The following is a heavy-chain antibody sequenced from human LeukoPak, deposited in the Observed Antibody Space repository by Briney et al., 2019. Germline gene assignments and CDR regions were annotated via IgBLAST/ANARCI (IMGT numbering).Heavy chain of an antibody. V-gene: IGHV3-53*01. Sequence: PGGSLRLSCAASGFTVSSNYMSWVRQAPGKGLEWVSLIYSAGSTYYADSVKGRFTISRDNSKNTLYLQMNSLRAEDTAVYYCAKVGSSGYYPDYWGQGTLVTVSS. CDR1: GFTVSSNY. CDR3: AKVGSSGYYPDY. D-gene: IGHD3-22*01. J-gene: IGHJ4*02. CDR2: IYSAGST.